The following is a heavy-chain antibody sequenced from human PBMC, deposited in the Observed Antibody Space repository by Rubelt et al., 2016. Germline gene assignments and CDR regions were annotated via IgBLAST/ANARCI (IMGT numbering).Heavy chain of an antibody. Sequence: TFSSYGMHWVRQAPGKGLEWVAVISYDGSNKYYADSVKGRFTISRGNSKNTLYLQMNSLRAEDTAVYYCAKDTHNYGDYGWFDPWGQGTLVTVSS. V-gene: IGHV3-30*18. CDR3: AKDTHNYGDYGWFDP. CDR2: ISYDGSNK. D-gene: IGHD4-17*01. J-gene: IGHJ5*02. CDR1: TFSSYG.